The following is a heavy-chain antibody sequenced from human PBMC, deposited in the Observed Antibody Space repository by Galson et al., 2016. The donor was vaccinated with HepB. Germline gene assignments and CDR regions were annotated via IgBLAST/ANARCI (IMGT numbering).Heavy chain of an antibody. D-gene: IGHD2-8*02. CDR1: GRSFSGHY. J-gene: IGHJ4*02. CDR2: VYYTGAT. V-gene: IGHV4-34*01. Sequence: TQSLTCAVYGRSFSGHYWSSIRQPPGKGLEWIGSVYYTGATQYNPSLKSRVTMSVDTSKNQFSLKLTSVTAADTAVYYCAKEQRGSIAGGAYWGQGEVVTVSS. CDR3: AKEQRGSIAGGAY.